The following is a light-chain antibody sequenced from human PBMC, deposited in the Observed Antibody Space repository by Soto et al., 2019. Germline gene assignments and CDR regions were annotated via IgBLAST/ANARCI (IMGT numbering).Light chain of an antibody. CDR2: GVS. J-gene: IGLJ1*01. CDR1: SSDIGAYKH. CDR3: SSYTTSSTQV. Sequence: QSVLTQPASVSGSPGQSITISCTGTSSDIGAYKHVSWYQQHPGKAPKLMIYGVSNRPSGGSNRFSGSKSGNTASLTISGLQAEDEADYYCSSYTTSSTQVFGTGTKVTVL. V-gene: IGLV2-14*01.